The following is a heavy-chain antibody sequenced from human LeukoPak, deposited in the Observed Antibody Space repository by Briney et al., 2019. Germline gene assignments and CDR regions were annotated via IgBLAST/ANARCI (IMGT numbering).Heavy chain of an antibody. CDR2: LYYSGST. J-gene: IGHJ3*02. V-gene: IGHV4-39*01. D-gene: IGHD4/OR15-4a*01. CDR1: GGPITTDSYY. CDR3: ARGTIGDGFDI. Sequence: SETLSLTCNVSGGPITTDSYYRGWIRQVPGKGLEWIVTLYYSGSTYYNPSLKSRVTMSGDRSKSQFSLRLTSVTAADTAVYYCARGTIGDGFDIWGHGTMVAVSS.